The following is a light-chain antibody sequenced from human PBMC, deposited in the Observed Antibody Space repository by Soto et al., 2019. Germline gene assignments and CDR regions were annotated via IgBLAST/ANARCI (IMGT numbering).Light chain of an antibody. Sequence: EIVLTQSPGTLSLSPGERATLCCRSSQSVITNLALYRPRPGQSPRLLIYGTSTRATGVPARFSGGGCGTEFTLTINRLQSEDFAVYFCHEYNFWRTCGQGTKVDIK. V-gene: IGKV3-15*01. CDR3: HEYNFWRT. CDR1: QSVITN. J-gene: IGKJ1*01. CDR2: GTS.